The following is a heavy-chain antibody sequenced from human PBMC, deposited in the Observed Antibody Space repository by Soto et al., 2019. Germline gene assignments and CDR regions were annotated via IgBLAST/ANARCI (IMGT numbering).Heavy chain of an antibody. V-gene: IGHV3-15*01. J-gene: IGHJ4*02. D-gene: IGHD1-20*01. CDR2: IKSRGSGGTT. CDR3: PCSHSINYYFDS. CDR1: GFKSSDAW. Sequence: GGSLRLSCAASGFKSSDAWMSWVRQAPGKGPEWVGRIKSRGSGGTTDYAAPVKGRFTISRDDPQNTLFLQMNSLKTEDTAVYYCPCSHSINYYFDSWGQGTLVTVSS.